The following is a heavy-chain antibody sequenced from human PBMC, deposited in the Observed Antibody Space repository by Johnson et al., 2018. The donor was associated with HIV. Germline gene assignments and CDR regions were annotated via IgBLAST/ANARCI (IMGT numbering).Heavy chain of an antibody. CDR1: GFTFSDYY. V-gene: IGHV3-11*04. CDR3: ASAGAWEVRPGAFEI. CDR2: ISSSGSTI. Sequence: QVQLVESGGGLVQPRGSLRLPCAASGFTFSDYYMSWIRQAPGKGLEWVSYISSSGSTIYYADSVKGRFPISRDNAKNTRDLQMNSLRPDETAVYHCASAGAWEVRPGAFEIWGQGTTVTVSS. D-gene: IGHD1-26*01. J-gene: IGHJ6*02.